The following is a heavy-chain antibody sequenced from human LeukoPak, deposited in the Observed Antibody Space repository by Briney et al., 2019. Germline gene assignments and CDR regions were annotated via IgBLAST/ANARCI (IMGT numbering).Heavy chain of an antibody. Sequence: GGSLRLSCAVSGFTFSDYYMSWLRQAPGKGLEWVSYISSGGSTISHADSVKGRFTISRDNAENSLYPQMNSLRAEDTAVYYCARDYADYVGYFFFDYWGQGTLVTVSS. CDR3: ARDYADYVGYFFFDY. J-gene: IGHJ4*02. D-gene: IGHD4-17*01. V-gene: IGHV3-11*01. CDR1: GFTFSDYY. CDR2: ISSGGSTI.